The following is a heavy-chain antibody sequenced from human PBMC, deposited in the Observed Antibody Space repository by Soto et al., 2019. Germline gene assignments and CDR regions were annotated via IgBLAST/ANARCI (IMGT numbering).Heavy chain of an antibody. J-gene: IGHJ3*02. Sequence: SETLSLTCTVSGGSISSYYWSWIRQPPGKGLEWIGYIYYSGSTNYNPSLKSRVTISVDTSKNQFSLKLSSVTAADTAVYYCARGGDHRDSSSDDAFDIWGQGTMVTVSS. V-gene: IGHV4-59*12. CDR2: IYYSGST. CDR3: ARGGDHRDSSSDDAFDI. CDR1: GGSISSYY. D-gene: IGHD6-6*01.